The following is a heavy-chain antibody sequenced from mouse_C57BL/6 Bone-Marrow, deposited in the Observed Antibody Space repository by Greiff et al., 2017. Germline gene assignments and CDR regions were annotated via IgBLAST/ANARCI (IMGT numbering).Heavy chain of an antibody. CDR2: INPSSGYT. V-gene: IGHV1-4*01. D-gene: IGHD2-3*01. CDR3: ARCGYSKGYALDY. Sequence: QVQLQQSGAELARPGASVKMSCKASGYTFTSYTMHWVKQRPGQGLEWIGYINPSSGYTKYNQKFKDKATLTADKSSSTAYMQLSSLTSEDSAVYYVARCGYSKGYALDYWGQGTSVTVSS. J-gene: IGHJ4*01. CDR1: GYTFTSYT.